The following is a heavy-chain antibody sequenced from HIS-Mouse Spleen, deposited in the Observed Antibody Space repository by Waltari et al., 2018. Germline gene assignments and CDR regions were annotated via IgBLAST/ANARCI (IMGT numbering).Heavy chain of an antibody. D-gene: IGHD4-4*01. CDR3: ARGHDYSNYFDY. CDR2: MKPDSGSR. Sequence: QVQLVQSGAEVKKPGASVKVSCKASGYTFTSYDINWVRQATGQGLEWMGWMKPDSGSRGYAQKCQGRVTMTRNTSISAAYMGLSSLRSEDTDVYYCARGHDYSNYFDYWGQGTLVTVSS. V-gene: IGHV1-8*01. CDR1: GYTFTSYD. J-gene: IGHJ4*02.